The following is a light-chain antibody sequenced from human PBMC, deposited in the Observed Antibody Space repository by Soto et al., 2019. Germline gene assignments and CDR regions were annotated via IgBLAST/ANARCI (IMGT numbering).Light chain of an antibody. J-gene: IGKJ4*01. CDR2: GAS. CDR3: QQYRKWPLT. Sequence: EIVMTQSPATLYVSPGERATLSCRASQSVGNNLAWYRQKSGQAPRLLIYGASTRATGIPARFSGSGSGTEFTLTIDSLQSDDFAVYVCQQYRKWPLTFGGGTQVEIK. CDR1: QSVGNN. V-gene: IGKV3-15*01.